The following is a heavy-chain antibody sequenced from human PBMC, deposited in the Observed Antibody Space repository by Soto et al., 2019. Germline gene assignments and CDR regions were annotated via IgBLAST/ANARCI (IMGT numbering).Heavy chain of an antibody. V-gene: IGHV1-69*06. D-gene: IGHD5-18*01. Sequence: ASVKVSCKASGGTFSSYAISWVRQAPGQGLEWMGGIIPIFGTANYAQKFQGRVTITADKSTSTAYMELSSLRSEDTAVYYCARDTAMANYYYYGMDVWGQGTTVTVSS. J-gene: IGHJ6*02. CDR3: ARDTAMANYYYYGMDV. CDR1: GGTFSSYA. CDR2: IIPIFGTA.